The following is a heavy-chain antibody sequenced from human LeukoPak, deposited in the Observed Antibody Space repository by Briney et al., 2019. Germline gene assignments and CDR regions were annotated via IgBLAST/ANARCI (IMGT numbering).Heavy chain of an antibody. J-gene: IGHJ6*02. Sequence: PSETLSLTCTVSGGSISRYYWRWIRQPPGKGLEWIGYIYYSGSTNYNPSLKSRVTISVDTSKNQFSLKLSSVTAADTAVYYCARALRARITGTTASVYGMDVWGQGTTVTVSS. CDR3: ARALRARITGTTASVYGMDV. CDR1: GGSISRYY. V-gene: IGHV4-59*01. D-gene: IGHD1-20*01. CDR2: IYYSGST.